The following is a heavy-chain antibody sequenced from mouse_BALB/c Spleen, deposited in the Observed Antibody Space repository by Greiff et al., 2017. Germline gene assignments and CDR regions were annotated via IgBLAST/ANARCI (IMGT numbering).Heavy chain of an antibody. Sequence: DVKLVESGGGLVKPGGSLKLSCAASGFTFSDYYMYWVRQTPEKRLEWVATISDGGSYTYYPDSVKGRFTISRDNAKNNLYLQMSSLKSEDTAMYYCARDGLRRAMDYWGQGTSVTVSS. D-gene: IGHD2-2*01. CDR1: GFTFSDYY. J-gene: IGHJ4*01. V-gene: IGHV5-4*02. CDR2: ISDGGSYT. CDR3: ARDGLRRAMDY.